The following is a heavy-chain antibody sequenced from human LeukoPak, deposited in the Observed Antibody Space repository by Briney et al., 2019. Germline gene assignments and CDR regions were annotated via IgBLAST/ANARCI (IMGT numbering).Heavy chain of an antibody. D-gene: IGHD6-19*01. Sequence: GGSLRLSCAASGFTFSSYSMNWVRQAPGKGLEWVSSISSSSSYIYYADSVKGRFTISRDNAKNSLHLQMNSLRAEDTAVYYCARVPLNSSGWSFDYWGQGTLVTVSS. CDR2: ISSSSSYI. CDR1: GFTFSSYS. V-gene: IGHV3-21*01. CDR3: ARVPLNSSGWSFDY. J-gene: IGHJ4*02.